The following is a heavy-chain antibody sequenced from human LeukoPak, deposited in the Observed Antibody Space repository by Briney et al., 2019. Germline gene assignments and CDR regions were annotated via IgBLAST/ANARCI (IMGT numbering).Heavy chain of an antibody. CDR2: IKSKTDGGTT. V-gene: IGHV3-15*01. J-gene: IGHJ4*02. CDR3: TTDRH. CDR1: GFPFSSAW. Sequence: GGPLTLARTPSGFPFSSAWLGWVRQPPGKGRGWVGGIKSKTDGGTTDYADPVKGRFTISRDDSKNTLYLQMNGLKIEDTAVYYCTTDRHWGQGTLVTVPS.